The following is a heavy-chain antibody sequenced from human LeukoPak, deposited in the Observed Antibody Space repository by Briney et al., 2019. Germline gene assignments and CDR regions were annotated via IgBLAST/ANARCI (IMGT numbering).Heavy chain of an antibody. CDR2: IIPIFGTA. CDR1: GGTFSSYA. V-gene: IGHV1-69*05. CDR3: ASTRELLPYYFDY. D-gene: IGHD2-15*01. Sequence: SVKVSCKASGGTFSSYAISWVRQAPGQGLEWMGGIIPIFGTANYAQKFQGRVTITTDESKSTAYMELSSLRSEDTAVYYCASTRELLPYYFDYWGQGTLVTVSS. J-gene: IGHJ4*02.